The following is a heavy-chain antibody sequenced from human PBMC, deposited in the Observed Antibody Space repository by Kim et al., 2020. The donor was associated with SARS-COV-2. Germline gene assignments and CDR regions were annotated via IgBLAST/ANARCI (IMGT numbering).Heavy chain of an antibody. V-gene: IGHV3-23*01. CDR3: AKDPYYYGSGSAYFDY. D-gene: IGHD3-10*01. J-gene: IGHJ4*02. Sequence: SVKGRFTISRDNSKNTLYLQMNSLRAEDTAVYYCAKDPYYYGSGSAYFDYWGQGTLVTVSS.